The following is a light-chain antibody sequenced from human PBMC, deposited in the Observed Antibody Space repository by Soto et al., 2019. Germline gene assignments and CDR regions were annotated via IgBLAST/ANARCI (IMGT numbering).Light chain of an antibody. J-gene: IGKJ2*01. CDR2: KAS. Sequence: DIQMTQSPPTLSASVGDRVTITCRASQSISSWLAWYQQKPGKAPKLLIYKASSLESGVPSRFSGSGSGTEFTLTISSLQPDDFATYFCQQCISPYTFGQGTKLEI. CDR1: QSISSW. V-gene: IGKV1-5*03. CDR3: QQCISPYT.